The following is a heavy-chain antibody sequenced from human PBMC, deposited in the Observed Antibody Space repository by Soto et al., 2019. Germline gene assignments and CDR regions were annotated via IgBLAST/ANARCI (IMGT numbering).Heavy chain of an antibody. CDR3: ANRLGSF. CDR1: GGSFSTYY. D-gene: IGHD3-16*01. V-gene: IGHV4-34*01. CDR2: THHSGST. J-gene: IGHJ4*02. Sequence: QVQLQQWGTGLLKPSETLSLTCAVYGGSFSTYYWAWIRQPPGKGLEWIGETHHSGSTTYSPSLMSRVSISRDTSRNQFSLKLRDVPAADTGVYYCANRLGSFWGQGTLVTVSS.